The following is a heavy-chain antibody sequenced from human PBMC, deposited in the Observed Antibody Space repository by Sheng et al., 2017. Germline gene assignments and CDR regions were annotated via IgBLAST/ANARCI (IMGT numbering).Heavy chain of an antibody. CDR2: IWFDGSNK. CDR3: ARDFGYSYGFFDY. D-gene: IGHD5-18*01. V-gene: IGHV3-33*01. Sequence: QVQLVESGGGVVQPGRSLRLSCAASGFTFSSYGMHWVRQAPGKGLEWVAVIWFDGSNKYYAESVKGRFTISRDNSKDTVYLQMNSLRAEDTAVYYCARDFGYSYGFFDYWGQGTLVTVSS. J-gene: IGHJ4*02. CDR1: GFTFSSYG.